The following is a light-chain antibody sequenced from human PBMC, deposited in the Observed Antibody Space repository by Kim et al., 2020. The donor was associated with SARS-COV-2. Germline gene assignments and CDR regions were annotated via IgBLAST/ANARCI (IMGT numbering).Light chain of an antibody. Sequence: DIQMTQSPSSLSASLGDRVTITCRAGQSIGNYLNWYQQKPGKVPSLLIHSASNLQSGVPSRFSGSGSGTDFSLTISSLQPEDFATYYCQQGYYTVPLTFGGGTKVDIK. CDR3: QQGYYTVPLT. CDR1: QSIGNY. V-gene: IGKV1-39*01. CDR2: SAS. J-gene: IGKJ4*01.